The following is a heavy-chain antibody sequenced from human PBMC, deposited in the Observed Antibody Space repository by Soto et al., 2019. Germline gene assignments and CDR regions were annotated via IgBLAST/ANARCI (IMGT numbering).Heavy chain of an antibody. J-gene: IGHJ2*01. Sequence: QVQLVQSGAEVKKPGASVKVSCKASGYTFTSYAMHWVRQAPGQRLEWMGWINAGNGNTKYSQKFQGRVTITRDTAASTAYMDLSSLRSEDMAFYYCARVHVYSIVDLWGRGSLVTVSS. CDR2: INAGNGNT. CDR3: ARVHVYSIVDL. D-gene: IGHD2-21*01. CDR1: GYTFTSYA. V-gene: IGHV1-3*01.